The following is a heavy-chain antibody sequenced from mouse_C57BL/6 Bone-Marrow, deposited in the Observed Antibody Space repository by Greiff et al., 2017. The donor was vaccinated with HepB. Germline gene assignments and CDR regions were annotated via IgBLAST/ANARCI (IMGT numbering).Heavy chain of an antibody. CDR1: GYAFSSSW. J-gene: IGHJ3*01. CDR3: ARSGYYGRWFAY. V-gene: IGHV1-82*01. D-gene: IGHD1-1*01. Sequence: VQLQESGPELVKPGASVKISCKASGYAFSSSWMNWVKQRPGKGLEWIGRIYPGDGDTNYNGKFKGKATLTADKSSSTAYMQLSSLTSEDSAVYFCARSGYYGRWFAYWGQGTLVTVSA. CDR2: IYPGDGDT.